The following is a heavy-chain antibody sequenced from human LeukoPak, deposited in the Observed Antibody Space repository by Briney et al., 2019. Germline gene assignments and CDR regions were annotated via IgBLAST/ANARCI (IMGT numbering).Heavy chain of an antibody. Sequence: PSETLSLTCAVYGGSFSGYYWSWVRQAPGKELQWVANIKQDGSAKYYVDSVKGRFTISRDNAKNSLYLQMNSLRAEDTAVYYCARVEASGYDYGAFDYWGQGTLVTVSS. CDR2: IKQDGSAK. V-gene: IGHV3-7*01. D-gene: IGHD5-12*01. CDR3: ARVEASGYDYGAFDY. J-gene: IGHJ4*02. CDR1: GGSFSGYY.